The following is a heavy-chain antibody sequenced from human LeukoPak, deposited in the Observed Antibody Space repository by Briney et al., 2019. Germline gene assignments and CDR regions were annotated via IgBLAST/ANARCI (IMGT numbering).Heavy chain of an antibody. J-gene: IGHJ4*02. CDR2: IYPGDSDA. CDR3: ARHYYDYVWGSYGIDY. Sequence: GESLKISCKGSGCSFTSYWIGWVRQMPGKGLKWMGIIYPGDSDARYSPSFQGQVTISADKSISTAYLQWSSLKASDTAMYYCARHYYDYVWGSYGIDYWGQGTLVTVSS. CDR1: GCSFTSYW. D-gene: IGHD3-16*01. V-gene: IGHV5-51*01.